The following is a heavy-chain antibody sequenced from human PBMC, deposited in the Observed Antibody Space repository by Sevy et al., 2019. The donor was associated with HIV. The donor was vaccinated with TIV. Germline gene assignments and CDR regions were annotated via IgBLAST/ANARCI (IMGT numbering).Heavy chain of an antibody. Sequence: LSLTCVASGFTFSDYYMSWIRQAPGKGLEWVSYISTGSTYTNYADSVKGRFTVSRDNSENSLYLQMNSLRAEDTAVYYCARVRYNYGSYYFDYWGQGTLVTVSS. CDR1: GFTFSDYY. CDR3: ARVRYNYGSYYFDY. V-gene: IGHV3-11*06. D-gene: IGHD5-18*01. CDR2: ISTGSTYT. J-gene: IGHJ4*02.